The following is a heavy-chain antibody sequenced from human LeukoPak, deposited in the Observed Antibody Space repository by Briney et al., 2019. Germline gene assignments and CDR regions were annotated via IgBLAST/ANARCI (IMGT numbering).Heavy chain of an antibody. CDR2: IYTSGST. V-gene: IGHV4-4*07. D-gene: IGHD2-15*01. CDR1: GGSISSYY. CDR3: ASPVCSGGSRYRDAFDI. Sequence: SETLSLTCTVSGGSISSYYWSWIRQPAGKGLEWIGRIYTSGSTNYNPSLKSRVTMSVDTSKNQFSLKLSSVTAADTAVYYCASPVCSGGSRYRDAFDIWGQGTMVTVSS. J-gene: IGHJ3*02.